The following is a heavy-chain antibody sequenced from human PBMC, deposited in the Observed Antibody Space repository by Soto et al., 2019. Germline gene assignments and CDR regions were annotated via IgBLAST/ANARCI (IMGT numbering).Heavy chain of an antibody. CDR3: AWSSTTSHYYGLDV. Sequence: QESGPGLVQPXXXLFLTXXXXXXSXXSGDXXXXXXXXPPGKFLKYRGYDYFTGSTYYNPSLKSRFTISLVTTENHSPLQLTSPTAADTAVYFCAWSSTTSHYYGLDVWGQGTTVTVSS. CDR2: DYFTGST. D-gene: IGHD6-19*01. J-gene: IGHJ6*02. CDR1: XXSXXSGDXX. V-gene: IGHV4-30-4*01.